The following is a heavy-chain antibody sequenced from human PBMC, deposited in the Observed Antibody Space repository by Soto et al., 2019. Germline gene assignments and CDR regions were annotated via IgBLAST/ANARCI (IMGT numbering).Heavy chain of an antibody. CDR3: AKHGGSGSYYIWFDP. CDR1: GGSISSYY. J-gene: IGHJ5*02. V-gene: IGHV4-59*08. CDR2: IYYSGST. Sequence: SETLSLTCTVSGGSISSYYWSWIRQPPGKGLEWIGYIYYSGSTNYNPSLKSRVTMSVDTSKNQFSLKLSSVTAADTAVYYCAKHGGSGSYYIWFDPWGQGTLVTVSS. D-gene: IGHD3-10*01.